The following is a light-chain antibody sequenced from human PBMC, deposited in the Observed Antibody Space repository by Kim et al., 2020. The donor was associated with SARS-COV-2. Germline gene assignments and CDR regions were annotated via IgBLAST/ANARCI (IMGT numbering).Light chain of an antibody. J-gene: IGKJ4*01. Sequence: VTQKEKVTITCRASQSIGTDLHWYQQKPDQSPKPLIKYTYQSISGVPSRFSGSGSGTDFTLTINSLEPEDAAVYYCQQSSSLPLTFGGGTKVDIK. CDR2: YTY. CDR3: QQSSSLPLT. V-gene: IGKV6D-21*02. CDR1: QSIGTD.